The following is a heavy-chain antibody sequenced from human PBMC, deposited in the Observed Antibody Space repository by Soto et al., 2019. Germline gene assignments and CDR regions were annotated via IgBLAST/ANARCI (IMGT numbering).Heavy chain of an antibody. CDR1: GFTFSSCG. J-gene: IGHJ4*02. D-gene: IGHD5-18*01. CDR3: AKGTTNPKLWSGPVGFDY. CDR2: ISYDGSNK. V-gene: IGHV3-30*18. Sequence: GGSLRLSCAASGFTFSSCGMHWVRQAPGKGLEWVAVISYDGSNKYYADSVKGRFTISRDNSKNTLYLQMNSLRAEDTAVYYCAKGTTNPKLWSGPVGFDYWGQGTLVTVSS.